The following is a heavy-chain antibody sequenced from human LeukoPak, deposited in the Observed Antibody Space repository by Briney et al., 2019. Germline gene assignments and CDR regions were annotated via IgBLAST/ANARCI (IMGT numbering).Heavy chain of an antibody. D-gene: IGHD3-10*01. CDR3: AKSNGYGLVDI. V-gene: IGHV4-34*01. CDR1: GGSYSDYY. CDR2: INHSGLT. J-gene: IGHJ3*02. Sequence: SETLSLTCGVHGGSYSDYYWSWIRQPPGKGLEWIGEINHSGLTNYNPSLKSRVTISLDTSKNQFSLKLSSVTAADTAVYYCAKSNGYGLVDIWGQGTMVTVSS.